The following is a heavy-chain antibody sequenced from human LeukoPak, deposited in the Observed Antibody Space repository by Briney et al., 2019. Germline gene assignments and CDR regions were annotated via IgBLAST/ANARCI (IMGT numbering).Heavy chain of an antibody. Sequence: GGSLRLSCAASGFTFSSYEMNWVRQAPGKGLEWVSYISSSGSTIYYADSVKGRFTISRDNAKNSLYLQMNSLRAEDTAVYYCAREGWGEALLWFGELSNYFDYWGQGTLVTVSS. V-gene: IGHV3-48*03. J-gene: IGHJ4*02. CDR3: AREGWGEALLWFGELSNYFDY. CDR2: ISSSGSTI. D-gene: IGHD3-10*01. CDR1: GFTFSSYE.